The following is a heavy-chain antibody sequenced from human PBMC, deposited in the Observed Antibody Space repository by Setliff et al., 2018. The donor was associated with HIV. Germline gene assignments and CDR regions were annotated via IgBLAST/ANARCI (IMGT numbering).Heavy chain of an antibody. CDR3: ARGRVLRGYYYYYMDV. D-gene: IGHD3-3*01. V-gene: IGHV1-69*10. Sequence: SVKVSCKASGGTFSSYAISWVRQAPGQGLEWMGGIIPILGIANYAQKFQGRVTVTADKSTSTAYMELSSLRSEDTAVYYCARGRVLRGYYYYYMDVWGKGTTVTVSS. CDR1: GGTFSSYA. CDR2: IIPILGIA. J-gene: IGHJ6*03.